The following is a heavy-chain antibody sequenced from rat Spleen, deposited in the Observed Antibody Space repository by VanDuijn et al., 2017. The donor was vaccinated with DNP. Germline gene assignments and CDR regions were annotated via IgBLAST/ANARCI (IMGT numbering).Heavy chain of an antibody. CDR2: ISYDGSST. V-gene: IGHV5-7*01. Sequence: EVQLVESGGGVVQPGRSLKLSCAASGFTFSDYNMAWVRQAPKKGLEWVATISYDGSSTYYRDSVKGRFTISRDNAKSTLYLQMDSLRSEDTATYYCARGGYYPNWFAYWGQGTLVTVSS. CDR1: GFTFSDYN. J-gene: IGHJ3*01. CDR3: ARGGYYPNWFAY. D-gene: IGHD1-12*03.